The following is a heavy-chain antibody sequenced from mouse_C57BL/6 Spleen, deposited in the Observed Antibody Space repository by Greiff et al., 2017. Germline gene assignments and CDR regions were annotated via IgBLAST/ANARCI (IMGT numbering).Heavy chain of an antibody. V-gene: IGHV5-17*01. J-gene: IGHJ4*01. CDR3: ARPIYCGSYVDY. Sequence: EVQLQESGGGLVKPGGSLKLSCAASGFTFSDYGMHWVRQAPEKGLEWVAYISSGSSTIYYADTVKGRFTISRDNAKNTLFLQMTSLRSEDTAMYYCARPIYCGSYVDYWGQGTSVTVSS. CDR1: GFTFSDYG. CDR2: ISSGSSTI. D-gene: IGHD2-2*01.